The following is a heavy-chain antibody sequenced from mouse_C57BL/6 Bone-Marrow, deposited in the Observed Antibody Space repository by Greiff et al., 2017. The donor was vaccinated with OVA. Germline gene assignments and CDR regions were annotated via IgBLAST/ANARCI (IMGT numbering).Heavy chain of an antibody. CDR1: GYTFTSYW. V-gene: IGHV1-59*01. D-gene: IGHD1-1*02. J-gene: IGHJ3*01. Sequence: VQLQQPGAELVRPGTSVKLSCKASGYTFTSYWMHWVKQRPGQGLEWIGVIDPSDSYTNYNQKFKGKAKLTVDTSSSTAYMQLSSLTSEYSAVYYCARVWFFASWGQGTLVTVSA. CDR2: IDPSDSYT. CDR3: ARVWFFAS.